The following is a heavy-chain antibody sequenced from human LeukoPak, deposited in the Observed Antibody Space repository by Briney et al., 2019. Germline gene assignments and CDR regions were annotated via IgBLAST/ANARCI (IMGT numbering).Heavy chain of an antibody. CDR3: ATDPSNSNGWYIYFDY. J-gene: IGHJ4*02. D-gene: IGHD6-19*01. V-gene: IGHV1-18*01. CDR1: GYTLTSYG. Sequence: ASVKVSCTASGYTLTSYGITWVRQAPGQGLEWMGWISGYNGDTKYAQRLQGRVTMTTDTSTSTAYMELRSLRSDDTAVYYCATDPSNSNGWYIYFDYWGQGALVTVSS. CDR2: ISGYNGDT.